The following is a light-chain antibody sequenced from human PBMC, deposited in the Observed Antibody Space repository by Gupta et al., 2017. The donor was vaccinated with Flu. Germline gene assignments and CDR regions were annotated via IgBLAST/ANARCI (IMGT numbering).Light chain of an antibody. CDR2: QVS. V-gene: IGKV2-30*01. CDR3: MQGAHWPWA. CDR1: LGPVNRDGNTY. Sequence: LPXXLGXPAXISCRSSLGPVNRDGNTYVHWLQQRPGQSPTRLNYQVSYRDPGVPDRFSGSGSGTDFTLKISRVEAEDVGVYYCMQGAHWPWAFGQGTKVEIK. J-gene: IGKJ1*01.